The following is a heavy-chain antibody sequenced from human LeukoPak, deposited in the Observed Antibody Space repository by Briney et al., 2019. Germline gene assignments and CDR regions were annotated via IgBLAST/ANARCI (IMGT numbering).Heavy chain of an antibody. Sequence: ASVKVSCKASGYTFTSYAMNWVRQAPGQGLEWMGWINTNTGNPTYAQGFTGRFVFSLDTSVGTAYLQISSLKAEDTAVYYCARGRPMGYSLYLSGGMDVWGQGTTVTVSS. CDR2: INTNTGNP. CDR1: GYTFTSYA. CDR3: ARGRPMGYSLYLSGGMDV. V-gene: IGHV7-4-1*02. D-gene: IGHD5-18*01. J-gene: IGHJ6*02.